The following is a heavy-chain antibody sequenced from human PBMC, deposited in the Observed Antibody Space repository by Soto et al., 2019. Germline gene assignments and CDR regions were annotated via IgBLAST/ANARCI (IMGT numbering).Heavy chain of an antibody. CDR3: ARQRAYDSSGYYTFQFDY. V-gene: IGHV4-59*08. Sequence: SETLSLTCTVSGGSISSYYWSWIRQPPGKGLEWIGYIYYSGSTNYNPSLKSRVTISVDTSKNQFSLKLSSVTAADTAVYYCARQRAYDSSGYYTFQFDYWGQGTLVTVS. J-gene: IGHJ4*02. D-gene: IGHD3-22*01. CDR1: GGSISSYY. CDR2: IYYSGST.